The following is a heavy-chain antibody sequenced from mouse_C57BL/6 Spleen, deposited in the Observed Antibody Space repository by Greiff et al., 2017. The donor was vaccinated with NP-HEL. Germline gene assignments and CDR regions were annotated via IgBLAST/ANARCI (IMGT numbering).Heavy chain of an antibody. J-gene: IGHJ1*03. CDR1: GYTFTSYN. CDR3: ARSITTVVATDFDV. Sequence: QVQLKESGAELVRPGASVKMSCKASGYTFTSYNMHWVKQTPRQGLEWIGAIYPGNGDTSYNQKFKGKATLTVDKSSSTAYMQLSSLTSEDSAVYFCARSITTVVATDFDVWGTGTTVTVSS. D-gene: IGHD1-1*01. CDR2: IYPGNGDT. V-gene: IGHV1-12*01.